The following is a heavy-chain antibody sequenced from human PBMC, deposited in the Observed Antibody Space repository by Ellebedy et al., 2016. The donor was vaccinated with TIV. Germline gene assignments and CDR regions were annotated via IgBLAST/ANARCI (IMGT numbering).Heavy chain of an antibody. V-gene: IGHV4-34*01. D-gene: IGHD3-22*01. CDR1: GASLSGYY. CDR3: ARKWITMIRQFDL. CDR2: INHSGST. Sequence: SETLSLTCAVYGASLSGYYWSWIRQPPGKGLEWIGEINHSGSTNYNPSLKSRVTISVDTSKNQFSLKLSSVTAADTAVYYCARKWITMIRQFDLWGRGTLVTVSP. J-gene: IGHJ2*01.